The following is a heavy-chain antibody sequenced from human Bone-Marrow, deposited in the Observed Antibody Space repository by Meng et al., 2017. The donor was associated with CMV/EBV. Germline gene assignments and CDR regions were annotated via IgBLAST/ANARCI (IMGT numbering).Heavy chain of an antibody. CDR1: GYTFTSYD. CDR2: MNPNSGNT. J-gene: IGHJ6*02. CDR3: ARDSRRSSGRGWFDFWSGMDV. Sequence: ASVKVSCKASGYTFTSYDINWVRQATGQGLEWMGWMNPNSGNTGYAQKFQGRVTMTRNTSISTAYMELSSLRSEDTAVYYCARDSRRSSGRGWFDFWSGMDVWGRGTTVTVSS. V-gene: IGHV1-8*01. D-gene: IGHD3-3*01.